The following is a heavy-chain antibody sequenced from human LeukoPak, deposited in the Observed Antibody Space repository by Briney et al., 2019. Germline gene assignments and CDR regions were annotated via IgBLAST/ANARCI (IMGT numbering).Heavy chain of an antibody. Sequence: ASVKVSCKASGYTFTSYGISWVRQAPGQGLEWMGWISACNGNTNYAQKLQGRVTMTTDTSTSTAYMELRSLRSDDTAVYYCARDLGCSSTSCYADWFDPWGQGTLVTVSS. CDR1: GYTFTSYG. D-gene: IGHD2-2*01. V-gene: IGHV1-18*01. J-gene: IGHJ5*02. CDR2: ISACNGNT. CDR3: ARDLGCSSTSCYADWFDP.